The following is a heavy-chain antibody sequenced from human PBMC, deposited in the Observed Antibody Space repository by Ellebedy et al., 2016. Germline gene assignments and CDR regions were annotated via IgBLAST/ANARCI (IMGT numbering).Heavy chain of an antibody. CDR1: GFTFSSYA. Sequence: GESLKISXAASGFTFSSYAMHWVRQAPGKGLEWVAVISYDGSNKYYADSVKGRFTISRDNSKNTLYLQMNSLRAEDTAVYYCARGGSYYPFDYWGQGTLVTVSS. D-gene: IGHD1-26*01. CDR3: ARGGSYYPFDY. J-gene: IGHJ4*02. CDR2: ISYDGSNK. V-gene: IGHV3-30-3*01.